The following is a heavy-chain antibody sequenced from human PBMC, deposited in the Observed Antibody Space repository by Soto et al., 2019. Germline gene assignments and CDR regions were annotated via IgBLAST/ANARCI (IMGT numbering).Heavy chain of an antibody. V-gene: IGHV1-3*01. Sequence: ASVKVSCKTSGYSFTKYGLHWVRQAPGQRLEWMGWINPGNGDTKYSQKLQGRVTITRDTSATTAYMELSSLRSEDSAVFYCARTDCSSTSCYNYYYYGMDVWGQGTTVTVS. CDR2: INPGNGDT. CDR3: ARTDCSSTSCYNYYYYGMDV. D-gene: IGHD2-2*01. CDR1: GYSFTKYG. J-gene: IGHJ6*02.